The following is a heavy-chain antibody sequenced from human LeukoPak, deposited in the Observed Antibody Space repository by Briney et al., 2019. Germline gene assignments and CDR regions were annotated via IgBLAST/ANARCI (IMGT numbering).Heavy chain of an antibody. Sequence: GGSLRLSCVASGFTFSSYSINWVRQAPGKGLEWVSYISSSSTTIYYADSVKGRFTITRDNAKNSLYLQMNSLRAEDTAVYYCARSFYYDTFTGYYFFDYWGQGTLVTVSS. CDR2: ISSSSTTI. D-gene: IGHD3-9*01. CDR3: ARSFYYDTFTGYYFFDY. V-gene: IGHV3-48*04. J-gene: IGHJ4*02. CDR1: GFTFSSYS.